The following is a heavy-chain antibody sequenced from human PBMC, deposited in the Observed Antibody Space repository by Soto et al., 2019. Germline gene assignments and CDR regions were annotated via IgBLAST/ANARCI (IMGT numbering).Heavy chain of an antibody. J-gene: IGHJ4*02. V-gene: IGHV3-33*06. CDR1: GFTFSSYG. CDR2: IWYDGSNK. CDR3: AKDALAYYDFWS. Sequence: PGGSLRLSCAASGFTFSSYGMQWVRQAPGKGLEWVALIWYDGSNKYYSDSVKGRFTISRDNSKNTLYLQMNSLRAEDTAIYYCAKDALAYYDFWSWGQGTLVTVSS. D-gene: IGHD3-3*01.